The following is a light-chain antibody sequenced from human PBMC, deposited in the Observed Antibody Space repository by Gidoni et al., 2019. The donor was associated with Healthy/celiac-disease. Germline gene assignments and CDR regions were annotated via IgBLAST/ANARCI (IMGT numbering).Light chain of an antibody. CDR1: QSISSY. Sequence: DIQMTQSPSSLSASVGDRVTITCRASQSISSYLNWYQQKPGKAPKLLIYAASSLQSGVPSRFSGSGSGTEFTLTISSLQPEDFATYYCQQSEAFGQGTKVEIK. CDR2: AAS. V-gene: IGKV1-39*01. J-gene: IGKJ1*01. CDR3: QQSEA.